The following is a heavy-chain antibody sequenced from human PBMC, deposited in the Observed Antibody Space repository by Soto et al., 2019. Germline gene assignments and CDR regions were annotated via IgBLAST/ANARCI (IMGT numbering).Heavy chain of an antibody. V-gene: IGHV1-46*01. CDR1: GYTFTSYY. Sequence: ASVKVSCKASGYTFTSYYIHWVRQAPGQGLEWMGIINPSGGSASYARKFQGRVAMTRDTSTSTVYMEVSSLGYDDTAVYYCARDPNFSLTSHYYGMDVWGQGTTVTVSS. J-gene: IGHJ6*02. CDR3: ARDPNFSLTSHYYGMDV. CDR2: INPSGGSA. D-gene: IGHD7-27*01.